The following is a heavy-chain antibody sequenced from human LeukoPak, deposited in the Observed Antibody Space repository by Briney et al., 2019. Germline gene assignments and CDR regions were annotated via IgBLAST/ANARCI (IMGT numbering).Heavy chain of an antibody. D-gene: IGHD2-8*01. CDR3: PRVGSFWRQGVWDGG. Sequence: GGSLRLSCAASGFTFSSYEMNWVRQAPGKGLEWVSLMSSCGSTRTYADSVKGRFTISRDNAKNTLYLQMHSPGATDNAAYYYPRVGSFWRQGVWDGGWGQGALVTVSP. V-gene: IGHV3-48*03. CDR1: GFTFSSYE. CDR2: MSSCGSTR. J-gene: IGHJ4*02.